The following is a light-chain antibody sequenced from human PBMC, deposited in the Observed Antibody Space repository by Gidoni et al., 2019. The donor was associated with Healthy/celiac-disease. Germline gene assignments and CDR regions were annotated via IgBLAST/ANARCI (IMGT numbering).Light chain of an antibody. J-gene: IGKJ3*01. V-gene: IGKV1-33*01. Sequence: IQMTQSPSSLSAPVGDRVTITCQASQDISNYLNWYQQKPGKAPKLLIYDASNLETGVPSRFSGSGSGTDFTFTISSLQPEDIATYYCQQYDNLPGFGPGTKVDIK. CDR3: QQYDNLPG. CDR2: DAS. CDR1: QDISNY.